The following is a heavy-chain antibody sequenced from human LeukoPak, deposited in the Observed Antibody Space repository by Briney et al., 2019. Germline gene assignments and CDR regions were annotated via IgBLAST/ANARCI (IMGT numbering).Heavy chain of an antibody. D-gene: IGHD2-2*01. V-gene: IGHV3-30*18. CDR2: ISYDGSNK. CDR1: GFTFSSYA. J-gene: IGHJ4*02. CDR3: AKGGTSWTIDY. Sequence: PGGSLRLSCAASGFTFSSYAMHWVRQVPGKGLEWVAVISYDGSNKYFADSVKGRFTISRDNSKNTLYLQMNSLRAEDTAVYYCAKGGTSWTIDYWGQGTLVTVSS.